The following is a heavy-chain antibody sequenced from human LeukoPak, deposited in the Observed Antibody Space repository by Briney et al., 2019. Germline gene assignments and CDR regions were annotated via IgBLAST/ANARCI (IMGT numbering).Heavy chain of an antibody. V-gene: IGHV3-9*01. CDR1: GFTFDDYA. CDR3: ASRDGYNFFPFDY. J-gene: IGHJ4*02. D-gene: IGHD5-24*01. CDR2: ISWNSGSI. Sequence: GRSLRLSCAASGFTFDDYAMHWVRQAPGKGLEWVSGISWNSGSIGYADSVKGRFTISRDNAKNSLYLQMNSLRAEDTALYYCASRDGYNFFPFDYWGQGTLVTVSS.